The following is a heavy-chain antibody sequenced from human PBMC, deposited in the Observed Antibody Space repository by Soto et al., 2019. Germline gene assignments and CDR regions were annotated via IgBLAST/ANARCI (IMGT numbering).Heavy chain of an antibody. CDR2: MSGSSSTT. CDR1: VLTFINYA. Sequence: TGGSLRLSCATSVLTFINYAMSWVRQAPGGGLEWVSSMSGSSSTTYYADSVRGRFTISRDRSKNTLYLQMSSLRAEDTALYYCAKNQERELPRVIDFWGQGTLVTVSS. V-gene: IGHV3-23*01. J-gene: IGHJ4*02. D-gene: IGHD1-7*01. CDR3: AKNQERELPRVIDF.